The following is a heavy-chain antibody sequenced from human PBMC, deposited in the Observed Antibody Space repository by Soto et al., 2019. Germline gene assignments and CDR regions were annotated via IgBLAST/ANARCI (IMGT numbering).Heavy chain of an antibody. V-gene: IGHV1-69*13. D-gene: IGHD3-22*01. Sequence: GASVKVSCKASGGTFSSYAISWVRQAPGQGLEWMGGIIPIFGTANYAQKFQGRVTITADESTSTAYMELSSLRSEDTAVYYCAREYYYDSSGYRTYYFDYWGQGTLVTVSS. CDR2: IIPIFGTA. J-gene: IGHJ4*02. CDR1: GGTFSSYA. CDR3: AREYYYDSSGYRTYYFDY.